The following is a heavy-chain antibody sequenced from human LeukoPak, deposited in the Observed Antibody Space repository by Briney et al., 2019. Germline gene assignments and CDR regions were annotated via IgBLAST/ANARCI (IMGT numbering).Heavy chain of an antibody. CDR2: ISSSSSTI. Sequence: GGSLRVSCVTSGVTFSGYNMNSVREAPGKGLEWVSYISSSSSTIYYADSVKGRFTISRDNAKNSLYLQMNSLRAEDTAVYYCARGGQYCSSTSCYRTAFDIWGQGTMVTVSS. CDR1: GVTFSGYN. J-gene: IGHJ3*02. D-gene: IGHD2-2*02. CDR3: ARGGQYCSSTSCYRTAFDI. V-gene: IGHV3-48*04.